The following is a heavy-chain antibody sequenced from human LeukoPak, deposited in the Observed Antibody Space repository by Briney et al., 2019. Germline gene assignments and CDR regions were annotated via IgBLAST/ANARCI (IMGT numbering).Heavy chain of an antibody. D-gene: IGHD3-9*01. CDR3: AKGERYFDYLRDGY. Sequence: GGSLRLSCAASGFTFSSYAMHWVRQAPGKGLEWVAFIRSDGTNKYYTDSVEGRFTISRDNSKNTLYLQMNSLRAEDTAVYYCAKGERYFDYLRDGYWGQGTLVTVSS. CDR2: IRSDGTNK. J-gene: IGHJ4*02. V-gene: IGHV3-30*02. CDR1: GFTFSSYA.